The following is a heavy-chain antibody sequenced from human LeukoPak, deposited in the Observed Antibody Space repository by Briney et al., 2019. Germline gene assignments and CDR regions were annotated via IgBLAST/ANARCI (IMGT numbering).Heavy chain of an antibody. Sequence: HSGGSLRLSCAASGFTFSGSAIHWVRQSSGKGLEWVGQIDKKDKGYATATAYAASVKGRFTISRDDSINTAYLQMKSLKTEDTALYYCTRDSGTYNWFDPWGQGTLVTVSP. CDR2: IDKKDKGYATAT. CDR1: GFTFSGSA. CDR3: TRDSGTYNWFDP. D-gene: IGHD1-26*01. J-gene: IGHJ5*02. V-gene: IGHV3-73*01.